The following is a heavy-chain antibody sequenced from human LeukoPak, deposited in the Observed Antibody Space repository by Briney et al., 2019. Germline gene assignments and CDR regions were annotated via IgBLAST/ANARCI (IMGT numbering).Heavy chain of an antibody. D-gene: IGHD6-25*01. CDR1: GGSFSAYY. V-gene: IGHV4-34*01. CDR2: INHIGIT. J-gene: IGHJ3*02. Sequence: NASETLSLTCAVYGGSFSAYYWTWIRPPPGKGLEWIGEINHIGITTYSPSLKSRVSISVDKSKNQFSLRLSSVTAADTAVYYCARVGYPTQRRVLSAVSVPTAGAFDIWGQGTLVTVSS. CDR3: ARVGYPTQRRVLSAVSVPTAGAFDI.